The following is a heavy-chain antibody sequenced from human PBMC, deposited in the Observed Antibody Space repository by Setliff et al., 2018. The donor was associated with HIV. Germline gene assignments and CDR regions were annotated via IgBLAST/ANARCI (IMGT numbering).Heavy chain of an antibody. V-gene: IGHV4-38-2*02. CDR3: ARDPPGYGDSKDY. D-gene: IGHD4-17*01. CDR1: GYSISSGYY. J-gene: IGHJ4*02. CDR2: IYYSGST. Sequence: SETLSLTCAVSGYSISSGYYWGWIRQSPGKGLEWLGYIYYSGSTTYNPSLRSRVTISIDTSKNQFSLNLRSVTAADTAVYYCARDPPGYGDSKDYWGQGKLVTVSS.